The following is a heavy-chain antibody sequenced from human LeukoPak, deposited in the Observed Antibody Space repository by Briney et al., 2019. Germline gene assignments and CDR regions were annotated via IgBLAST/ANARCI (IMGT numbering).Heavy chain of an antibody. D-gene: IGHD4-11*01. CDR3: ARAGSNYDLDY. CDR2: INSDGSST. Sequence: GGSLRLSCAASGFTFSSYWMHWVRQAPGKGLVWVSRINSDGSSTSYADSVKGRFTISRDNAKNTLYLQMNSLRAEDTAVYYCARAGSNYDLDYWGQGTLVTVSS. CDR1: GFTFSSYW. J-gene: IGHJ4*02. V-gene: IGHV3-74*01.